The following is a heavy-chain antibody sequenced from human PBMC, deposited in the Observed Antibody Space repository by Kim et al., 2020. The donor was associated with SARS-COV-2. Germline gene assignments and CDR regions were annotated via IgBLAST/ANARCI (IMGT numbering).Heavy chain of an antibody. V-gene: IGHV3-33*01. CDR2: IWYDGSNK. J-gene: IGHJ4*02. D-gene: IGHD4-17*01. Sequence: GGSLRLSCAASGFTFSSYGMHWVRQAPGKGLEWVAVIWYDGSNKYYADSVKGRFTISRDNSKNTLYLQMNSLRAEDTAVYYCAREFGEYGDYDYWGQGTLVTVSS. CDR1: GFTFSSYG. CDR3: AREFGEYGDYDY.